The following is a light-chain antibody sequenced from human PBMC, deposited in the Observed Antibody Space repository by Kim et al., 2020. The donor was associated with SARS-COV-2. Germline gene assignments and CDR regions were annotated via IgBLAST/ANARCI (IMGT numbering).Light chain of an antibody. CDR1: QSISSY. V-gene: IGKV1-39*01. CDR3: QQSYTTGYT. CDR2: AAS. J-gene: IGKJ2*01. Sequence: DIQMTQSPSSLSASVGDRVTITCRASQSISSYLNWYQQKPGKAPQLLIYAASSLQSGVPSRFSGSGSGTDFTLSISSLQPEDFATYYCQQSYTTGYTFGQGTKLEI.